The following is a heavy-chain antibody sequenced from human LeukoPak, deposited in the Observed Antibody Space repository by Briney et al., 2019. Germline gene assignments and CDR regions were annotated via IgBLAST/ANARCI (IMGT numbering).Heavy chain of an antibody. V-gene: IGHV4-4*02. CDR1: GGSISSSNW. J-gene: IGHJ6*03. D-gene: IGHD3-10*01. Sequence: SETLSLTCAVSGGSISSSNWWSWVRQPPGKGLEWIGEIYHSGSTNYNLSLKSRVTISVDKSKNQFSLKLSSVTAADTAVYYCARVQIYGSGSYYYYYYYYMDVWGKGTTVTISS. CDR2: IYHSGST. CDR3: ARVQIYGSGSYYYYYYYYMDV.